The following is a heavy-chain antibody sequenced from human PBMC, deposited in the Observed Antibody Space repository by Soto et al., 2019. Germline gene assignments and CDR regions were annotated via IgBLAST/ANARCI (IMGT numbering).Heavy chain of an antibody. J-gene: IGHJ3*02. CDR3: ARVRQYQILLPRPPGALDI. CDR1: GGSISSGDYY. V-gene: IGHV4-30-4*01. D-gene: IGHD3-22*01. CDR2: IYYSGST. Sequence: PSETLSLTCTVSGGSISSGDYYWSWIRQPPGKGLEWIGYIYYSGSTYYNPSLKSRVTISVDTSKNQFSLKLSSVTAADTAVYYCARVRQYQILLPRPPGALDIWGQGTMVTVSS.